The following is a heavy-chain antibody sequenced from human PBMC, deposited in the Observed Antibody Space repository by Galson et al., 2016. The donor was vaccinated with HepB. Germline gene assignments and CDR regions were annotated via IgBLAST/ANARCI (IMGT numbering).Heavy chain of an antibody. CDR3: AKVGWREYDGY. CDR1: GFTFRSYG. CDR2: TSFDGRNK. V-gene: IGHV3-30*18. Sequence: SLRLSCAASGFTFRSYGMHWVRQAPGKGLEWVAATSFDGRNKYYADFVKGRFTISRDNSKNTVYLQMSSLRADDTAVYYCAKVGWREYDGYWGQGTLVTVSS. D-gene: IGHD3-10*01. J-gene: IGHJ4*02.